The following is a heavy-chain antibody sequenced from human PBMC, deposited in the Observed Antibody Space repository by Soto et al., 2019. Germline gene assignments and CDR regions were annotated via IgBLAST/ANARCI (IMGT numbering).Heavy chain of an antibody. V-gene: IGHV4-4*07. CDR2: IYSGGST. CDR1: GGSINTYY. J-gene: IGHJ4*01. CDR3: ARGPGGFGELSLDY. Sequence: QVQLQEWGPGLVKPSETLSLTCTVSGGSINTYYWSWIRQAAGKGLGWIGRIYSGGSTNYNPSLMSRVSVSVDMSKNQFSLKLSSVTAADTAVYYCARGPGGFGELSLDYWGHGTLVTVAA. D-gene: IGHD3-10*01.